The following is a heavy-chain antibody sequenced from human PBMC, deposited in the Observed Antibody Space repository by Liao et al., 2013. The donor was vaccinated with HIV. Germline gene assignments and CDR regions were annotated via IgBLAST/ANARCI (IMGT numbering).Heavy chain of an antibody. V-gene: IGHV4-34*01. CDR2: INHSGST. CDR3: ARGFRLRLGLVDY. Sequence: QVQLQQWGAGLLKPSETLSLTCAVYGGSFSGYYWSWIRQPPGKGLEWIGEINHSGSTNYNPSLKSRVTISVDTSKNQFSLRLRSVTAADTAVYYCARGFRLRLGLVDYWGQGTLVTVSS. D-gene: IGHD3-16*01. J-gene: IGHJ4*02. CDR1: GGSFSGYY.